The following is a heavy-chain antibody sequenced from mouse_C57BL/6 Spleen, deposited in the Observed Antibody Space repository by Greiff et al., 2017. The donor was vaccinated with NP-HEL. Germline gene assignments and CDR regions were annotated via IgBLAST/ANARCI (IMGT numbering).Heavy chain of an antibody. Sequence: EVHLVESGGGLVQPGGSLKLSCAASGFTFSDYYMYWVCQTPEKRLEWVAYISNGGGSTYYPDTVKGRFTISRDNAKNTLYLQMSRLKSEDTAMYYCARHYYGSLYAMDYWGQGTSVTVSS. D-gene: IGHD1-1*01. CDR3: ARHYYGSLYAMDY. CDR1: GFTFSDYY. CDR2: ISNGGGST. V-gene: IGHV5-12*01. J-gene: IGHJ4*01.